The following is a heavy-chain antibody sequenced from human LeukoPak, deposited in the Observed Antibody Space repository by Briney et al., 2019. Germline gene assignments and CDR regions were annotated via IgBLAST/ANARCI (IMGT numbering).Heavy chain of an antibody. CDR2: ISGSGGTT. CDR1: GFTFNNYA. V-gene: IGHV3-23*01. CDR3: AKVSGGGLYYDGMDV. D-gene: IGHD1-14*01. Sequence: GGSLRLSCAASGFTFNNYAMNWVRQAPGKGLEWVSVISGSGGTTYYADPVKGRFTISRDSSKNTLYLQMNSLRAEDTAVYYCAKVSGGGLYYDGMDVWGQGTTVTVSS. J-gene: IGHJ6*02.